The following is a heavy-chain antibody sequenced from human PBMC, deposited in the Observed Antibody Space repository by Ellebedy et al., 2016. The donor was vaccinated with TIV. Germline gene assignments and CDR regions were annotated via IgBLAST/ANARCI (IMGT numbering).Heavy chain of an antibody. V-gene: IGHV3-74*01. Sequence: GGSLRLSCAASGFSFGNYWMHWVRQTPGRGLVWVSRSNGDGSYVYYADSVKGRFTISRDNAKNTLYLQMDSLRAEDTAVYYCARDHPDPYRGGKNGHDYWGQGTLVTVSS. CDR2: SNGDGSYV. CDR3: ARDHPDPYRGGKNGHDY. D-gene: IGHD1-26*01. J-gene: IGHJ4*02. CDR1: GFSFGNYW.